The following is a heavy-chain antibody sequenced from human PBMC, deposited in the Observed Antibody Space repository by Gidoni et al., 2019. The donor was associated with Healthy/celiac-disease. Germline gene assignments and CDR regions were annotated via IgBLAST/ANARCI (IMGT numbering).Heavy chain of an antibody. V-gene: IGHV3-30-3*01. CDR3: ARDERLGYCSSTSCYYGGAFDI. CDR2: ISYDGSNK. J-gene: IGHJ3*02. Sequence: QVQLVESGGGVVQPGRSLRLSCAASGFTFRSYAMHWVRQAPGKGLEWVAVISYDGSNKYYADSVKGRFTISRDNSKNTLYLQMNSLRAEDTAVYYCARDERLGYCSSTSCYYGGAFDIWGQGTMVTVSS. D-gene: IGHD2-2*01. CDR1: GFTFRSYA.